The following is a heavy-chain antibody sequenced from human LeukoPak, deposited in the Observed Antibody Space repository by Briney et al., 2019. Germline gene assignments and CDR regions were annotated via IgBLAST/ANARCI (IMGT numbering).Heavy chain of an antibody. J-gene: IGHJ4*02. V-gene: IGHV3-33*06. D-gene: IGHD3-22*01. CDR2: IWYDGSNK. Sequence: GRSLKLSCAASGFTFSSYGMHWVRQAPGKGLEWVAVIWYDGSNKYYADSVKGRFTISRDNSKKTLNLQMNSLRAEDTAIYYCAKAIDTSGYNFERGADYWGQGTLVTVSS. CDR3: AKAIDTSGYNFERGADY. CDR1: GFTFSSYG.